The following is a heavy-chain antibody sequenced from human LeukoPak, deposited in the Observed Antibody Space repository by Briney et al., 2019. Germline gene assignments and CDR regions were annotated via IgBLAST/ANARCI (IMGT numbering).Heavy chain of an antibody. CDR2: ISTDGSGT. CDR3: ARGGVDGYNWKLDY. CDR1: GFTFSNYA. V-gene: IGHV3-74*01. J-gene: IGHJ4*02. D-gene: IGHD5-24*01. Sequence: GGSLRLSCAASGFTFSNYAMNWVRQAPGKGLVWVSQISTDGSGTNYADSVKGRFTISRDNAKNKVYLQMDSLRAEDTAVYYCARGGVDGYNWKLDYWGQGTLVTVSS.